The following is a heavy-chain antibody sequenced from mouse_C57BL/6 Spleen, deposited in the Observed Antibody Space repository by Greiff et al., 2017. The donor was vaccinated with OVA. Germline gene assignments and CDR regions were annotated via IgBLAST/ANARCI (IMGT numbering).Heavy chain of an antibody. CDR3: TREVDYDGSSFAWFAY. J-gene: IGHJ3*01. Sequence: VQLQQSGTVLARPGASVKMSCKTSGYTFTSYWMHWVKQRPGQGLEWIGAIYPGNSDTSYNQKFKGKAKLTAVTSASTAYMELSSLTNEDSAVYCGTREVDYDGSSFAWFAYWGQGTLVTVSA. V-gene: IGHV1-5*01. D-gene: IGHD1-1*01. CDR2: IYPGNSDT. CDR1: GYTFTSYW.